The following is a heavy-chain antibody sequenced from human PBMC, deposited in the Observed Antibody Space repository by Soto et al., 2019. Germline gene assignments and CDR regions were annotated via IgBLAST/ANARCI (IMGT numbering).Heavy chain of an antibody. CDR2: IKEDGSEK. J-gene: IGHJ4*02. CDR3: ASYRTLGC. CDR1: GFTLSNFW. Sequence: EVQLVESGGGLVQPGGSLRLSCAASGFTLSNFWMSWVRQAPGKGLEWVANIKEDGSEKTYVDSVKGRFTISRDNAQNSLYLQMNRLRLDDAAVYYCASYRTLGCWGQGTPVIVSS. V-gene: IGHV3-7*03. D-gene: IGHD1-26*01.